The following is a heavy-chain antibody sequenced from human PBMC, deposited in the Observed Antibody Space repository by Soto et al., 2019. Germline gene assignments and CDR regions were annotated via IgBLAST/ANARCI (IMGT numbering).Heavy chain of an antibody. CDR1: GGTFITYA. CDR2: IIPMFGTA. V-gene: IGHV1-69*12. D-gene: IGHD5-18*01. Sequence: QVQLVQSGAEVKKPESSVKVSCKAPGGTFITYAISWVRQAPGQGLEWMGGIIPMFGTANYAQRFQDRVTTTADEATNTVYMELSSLRSEYTAVYFCASGIQLWLRRINNGYSGWGQGTLVTVSS. J-gene: IGHJ4*02. CDR3: ASGIQLWLRRINNGYSG.